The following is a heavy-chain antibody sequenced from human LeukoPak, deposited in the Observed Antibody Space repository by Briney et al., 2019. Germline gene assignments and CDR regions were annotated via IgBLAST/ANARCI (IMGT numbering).Heavy chain of an antibody. Sequence: GASVKVSCKASGYTFTSYGISWVRQAPGQGLEWMGWISAYNGNTNYAQKFQGRVTMTEDTSTDTAHMELSSLRSEDTAVYYCATVRNYYDSSGSGGYAFDIWGQGTMVTVSS. V-gene: IGHV1-18*01. CDR3: ATVRNYYDSSGSGGYAFDI. CDR2: ISAYNGNT. CDR1: GYTFTSYG. J-gene: IGHJ3*02. D-gene: IGHD3-22*01.